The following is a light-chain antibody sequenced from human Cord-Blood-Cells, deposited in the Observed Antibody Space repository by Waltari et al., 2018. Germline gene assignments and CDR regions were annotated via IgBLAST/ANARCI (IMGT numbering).Light chain of an antibody. CDR1: SSDVGGYNY. CDR2: DVS. CDR3: SSYTSSSTLYV. V-gene: IGLV2-14*03. J-gene: IGLJ1*01. Sequence: QSALTQPASVSGSPGQSITISCTGTSSDVGGYNYVSWYQQHPGKAPNLMLYDVSNLPSGVSNLFSGSKSGNTASLTFSGLQAEDEADYYCSSYTSSSTLYVFGTGTKVTVL.